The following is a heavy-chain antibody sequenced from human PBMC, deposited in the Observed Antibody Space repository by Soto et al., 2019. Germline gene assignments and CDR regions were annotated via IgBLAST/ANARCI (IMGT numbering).Heavy chain of an antibody. CDR1: GDSVSSNSAA. CDR2: TYYRSKWYN. V-gene: IGHV6-1*01. J-gene: IGHJ4*02. Sequence: SQTLSLTCAISGDSVSSNSAAWHWIRQSPSRGLEWLGRTYYRSKWYNDYAVSVKSRITINPDTSKNQFSLQLNSVTPEDTAVYYCAREDYYDSSGSVAVDYWGQGTLVTVSS. CDR3: AREDYYDSSGSVAVDY. D-gene: IGHD3-22*01.